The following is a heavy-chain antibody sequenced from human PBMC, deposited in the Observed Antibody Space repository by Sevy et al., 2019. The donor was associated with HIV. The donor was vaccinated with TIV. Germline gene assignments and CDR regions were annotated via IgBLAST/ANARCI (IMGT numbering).Heavy chain of an antibody. CDR3: AGTPSSYDSSGRYYPWFDP. J-gene: IGHJ5*02. Sequence: SETLSLTCAVSGYSISSGYYWGWIRQPPGKGLEWIGSIFHSGSTYYNPSLKSRVTISVDTSKTPFSLMLSSVTAADAAVYFCAGTPSSYDSSGRYYPWFDPWGQGTLVTVSS. D-gene: IGHD3-22*01. CDR1: GYSISSGYY. CDR2: IFHSGST. V-gene: IGHV4-38-2*01.